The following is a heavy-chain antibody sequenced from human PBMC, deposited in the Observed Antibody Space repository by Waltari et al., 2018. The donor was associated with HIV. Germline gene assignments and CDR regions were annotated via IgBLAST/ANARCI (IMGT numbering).Heavy chain of an antibody. D-gene: IGHD3-10*01. CDR3: ARRDESGVYYTY. V-gene: IGHV5-51*01. CDR2: IYHGDSCP. Sequence: EVQLVQSGAEVKKPGESLKIACQGSGYTFTNYWLGWVRQMPGKGLEWMGRIYHGDSCPRHGPSVQGQVTISADRSITTAVLECSSRKASDTATYYCARRDESGVYYTYWCQGTLVTVSS. CDR1: GYTFTNYW. J-gene: IGHJ4*02.